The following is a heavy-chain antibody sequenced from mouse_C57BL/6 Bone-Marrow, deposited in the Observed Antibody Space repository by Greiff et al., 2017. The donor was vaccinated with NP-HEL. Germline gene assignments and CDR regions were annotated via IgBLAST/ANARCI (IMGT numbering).Heavy chain of an antibody. D-gene: IGHD1-1*01. CDR3: TRDGSSMYYFDY. J-gene: IGHJ2*01. Sequence: DVKLQESGEGLVKPGGSLKLSCAASGFTFSSYAMSWVRQTPEKRLEWVAYISSGGDYIYYADTVKGRFTISRDNARNTLYLQMSSLKSEDTAMYYCTRDGSSMYYFDYWGQGTTLTVSS. CDR1: GFTFSSYA. CDR2: ISSGGDYI. V-gene: IGHV5-9-1*02.